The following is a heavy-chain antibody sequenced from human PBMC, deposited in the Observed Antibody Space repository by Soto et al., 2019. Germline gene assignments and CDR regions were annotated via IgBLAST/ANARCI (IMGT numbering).Heavy chain of an antibody. CDR2: IYDSGNT. CDR1: GGSISSYY. J-gene: IGHJ4*02. D-gene: IGHD6-6*01. V-gene: IGHV4-59*05. Sequence: XXTLSLPFTVSGGSISSYYWRWILQPPGKGLEWIGHIYDSGNTCYNPSLNSRVTISVDTSKNQFSLKLTSVTAADTALYYCARHRPQEDGSKKGFDYWGQGTPVTVSS. CDR3: ARHRPQEDGSKKGFDY.